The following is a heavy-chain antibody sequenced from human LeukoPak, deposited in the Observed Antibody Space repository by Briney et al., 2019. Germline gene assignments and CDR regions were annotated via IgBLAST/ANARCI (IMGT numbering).Heavy chain of an antibody. CDR2: IFYSGST. J-gene: IGHJ5*02. V-gene: IGHV4-59*08. CDR1: GGSISTYY. D-gene: IGHD2-2*01. CDR3: ARHSMGYCNSTSCRRLRFDP. Sequence: SETLSLTCTVSGGSISTYYWSWIRQPPGKGLEWIGYIFYSGSTKYNPSLKSRVTISVDTSKNQFSLKLSSVTAADTAVYYCARHSMGYCNSTSCRRLRFDPWGQGTLVTVSS.